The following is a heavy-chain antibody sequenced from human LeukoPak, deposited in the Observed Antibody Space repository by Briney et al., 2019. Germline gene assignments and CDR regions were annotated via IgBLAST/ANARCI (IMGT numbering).Heavy chain of an antibody. CDR3: ARDESIYGDYTYVLFNYYYMDV. J-gene: IGHJ6*03. CDR2: ISWNSGSI. Sequence: PGGSLRLSCAASGFTFDDYAMHWVRQAPGKGLEWVSGISWNSGSIGYADSVKGRFTISRDNAKNSLYLQMNSLRAEDTAVYYCARDESIYGDYTYVLFNYYYMDVWGKGTTVTVSS. CDR1: GFTFDDYA. V-gene: IGHV3-9*01. D-gene: IGHD4-17*01.